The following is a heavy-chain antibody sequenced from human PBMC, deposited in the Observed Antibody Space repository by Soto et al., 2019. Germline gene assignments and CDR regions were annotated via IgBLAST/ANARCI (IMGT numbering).Heavy chain of an antibody. CDR2: VSHDGRNT. V-gene: IGHV3-30*03. CDR3: ARALLPSRYHDTNGYYQFDL. CDR1: GFTFSDYA. Sequence: PGWSLRLSCAASGFTFSDYAMHWVRQAPGKGLEWVAVVSHDGRNTHYADSVKGRFTISRDSSKNTVSLEMTSLRAEDTAMYYCARALLPSRYHDTNGYYQFDLWGQGTLVTVSS. J-gene: IGHJ5*02. D-gene: IGHD3-22*01.